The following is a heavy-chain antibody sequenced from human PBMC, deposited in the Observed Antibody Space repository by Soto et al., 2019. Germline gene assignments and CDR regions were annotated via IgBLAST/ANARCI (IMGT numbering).Heavy chain of an antibody. V-gene: IGHV4-4*07. J-gene: IGHJ4*02. Sequence: PSETLSLTCTVSGGSISSYYWSWIRQPAGKGLEWIGRIYTSGSTNYNPSLKSRVTMSVDTFKNQFSLKLSSVTAADTAVYYCARIKILAYCGGDCNGYFDYWGQGTLVTVSS. D-gene: IGHD2-21*02. CDR3: ARIKILAYCGGDCNGYFDY. CDR2: IYTSGST. CDR1: GGSISSYY.